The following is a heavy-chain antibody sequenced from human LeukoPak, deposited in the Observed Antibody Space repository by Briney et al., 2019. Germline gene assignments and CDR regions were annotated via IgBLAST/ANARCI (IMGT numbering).Heavy chain of an antibody. D-gene: IGHD6-13*01. J-gene: IGHJ4*02. CDR2: IDPNGGGT. CDR1: GYTFTGYY. Sequence: ASVKVSCKASGYTFTGYYMHWVRQAPGQGLEWMGWIDPNGGGTKYAQKFQGRVTMARDTSISTAYMELSRLTSDDTAVYYRARGGGLAAAGTRFDYWGQGTLVTVSS. CDR3: ARGGGLAAAGTRFDY. V-gene: IGHV1-2*02.